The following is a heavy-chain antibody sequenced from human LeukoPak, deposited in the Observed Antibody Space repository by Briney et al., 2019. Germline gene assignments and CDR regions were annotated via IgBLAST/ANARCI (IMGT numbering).Heavy chain of an antibody. Sequence: QSGGSLRLSCVASGFDFSGHAMHWVRQAPGRGLEYVSAITNNGGTTYYADSVKGRFTISRDNSKNTLYLQMGSLRAEDMAVYFCTRVDIYSYYDYWGQGTLVTVSS. J-gene: IGHJ4*02. CDR2: ITNNGGTT. V-gene: IGHV3-64*02. CDR1: GFDFSGHA. D-gene: IGHD4-11*01. CDR3: TRVDIYSYYDY.